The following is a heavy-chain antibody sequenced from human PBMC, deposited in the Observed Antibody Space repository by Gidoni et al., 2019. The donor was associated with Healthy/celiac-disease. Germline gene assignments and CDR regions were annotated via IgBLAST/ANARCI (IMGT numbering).Heavy chain of an antibody. CDR1: GFTFADYT. V-gene: IGHV3-43*01. Sequence: EVQLVESGGVVVQPGGSLRLSCAASGFTFADYTMHWVRQAPGKGLEWVSLISWDGGSTYYADSVKGRFTISRDNSKNSLYLQMNSLRTEDTALYYCAKDNSAMTTVVTFDYWGQGTLVTVSS. D-gene: IGHD4-17*01. J-gene: IGHJ4*02. CDR3: AKDNSAMTTVVTFDY. CDR2: ISWDGGST.